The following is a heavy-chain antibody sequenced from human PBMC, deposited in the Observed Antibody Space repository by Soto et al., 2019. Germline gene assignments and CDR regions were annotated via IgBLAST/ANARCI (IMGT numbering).Heavy chain of an antibody. CDR2: ISAYNGNT. CDR1: GYTFSHYG. V-gene: IGHV1-18*01. J-gene: IGHJ4*02. CDR3: ARDRGLATVTTDY. D-gene: IGHD4-17*01. Sequence: GAPVKVSCKASGYTFSHYGISWGGQAPGQGLEWMGWISAYNGNTNYAQKLQGRVTMTTDTSTSTAYMELRSLRSDDTAVYYCARDRGLATVTTDYWGQGTLVTVSS.